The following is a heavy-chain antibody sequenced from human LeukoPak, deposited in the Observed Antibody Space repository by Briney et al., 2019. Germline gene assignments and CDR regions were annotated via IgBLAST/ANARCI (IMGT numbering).Heavy chain of an antibody. CDR1: GFTISSYG. CDR3: ARDRIEGASPRYYFDY. CDR2: IWYDGSSK. V-gene: IGHV3-33*01. J-gene: IGHJ4*02. D-gene: IGHD1-26*01. Sequence: PARTLRLSCAASGFTISSYGLHWVRQAPGKGLEGVAVIWYDGSSKYYADSVKGRFTISRDNSKNTLYLQMNSLRAEDTAAYYCARDRIEGASPRYYFDYWGQGTLVTVSS.